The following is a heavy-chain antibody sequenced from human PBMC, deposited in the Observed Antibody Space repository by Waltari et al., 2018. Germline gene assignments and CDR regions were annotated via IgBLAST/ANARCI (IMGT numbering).Heavy chain of an antibody. Sequence: QVQLVQSGAEVKKPGSSVKVSCKASGGTFSSYAISWVRQAHGQGLEWMGGIIPIFGTANYAQKFQGRVTITADESTSTAYMELSSLRSEDTAVYYCASPTAVYYYYGMDVWGQGTTVTVSS. J-gene: IGHJ6*02. CDR1: GGTFSSYA. CDR3: ASPTAVYYYYGMDV. CDR2: IIPIFGTA. V-gene: IGHV1-69*01.